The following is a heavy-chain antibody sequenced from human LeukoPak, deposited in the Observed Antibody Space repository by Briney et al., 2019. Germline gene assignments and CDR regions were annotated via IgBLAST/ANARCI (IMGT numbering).Heavy chain of an antibody. D-gene: IGHD2/OR15-2a*01. CDR1: GFTFSRYE. J-gene: IGHJ5*02. CDR2: ICITDKT. CDR3: ARDLGTGTAYTNRFDL. Sequence: GGSLRLSCTASGFTFSRYEMHWVRHVIGKGLEWVSAICITDKTYYLAPVEGRFTISRENAKNSVYLQMNSLRAEDTAVYYCARDLGTGTAYTNRFDLWGQGTLVTVSS. V-gene: IGHV3-13*01.